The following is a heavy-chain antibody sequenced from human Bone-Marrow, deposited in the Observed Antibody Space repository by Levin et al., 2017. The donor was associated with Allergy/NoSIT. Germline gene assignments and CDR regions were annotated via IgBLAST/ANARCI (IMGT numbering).Heavy chain of an antibody. V-gene: IGHV3-23*01. CDR1: GFTFSTFT. D-gene: IGHD3-10*01. CDR3: VTGGWFDS. J-gene: IGHJ5*01. Sequence: GGSLRLSCEASGFTFSTFTMTWVRQAPGKGLEWVSLISDSGGDTQYADSVRGRFTISRDNGKNTVSLQMHSLRVEDTSVYYCVTGGWFDSWGQGTLVTVSS. CDR2: ISDSGGDT.